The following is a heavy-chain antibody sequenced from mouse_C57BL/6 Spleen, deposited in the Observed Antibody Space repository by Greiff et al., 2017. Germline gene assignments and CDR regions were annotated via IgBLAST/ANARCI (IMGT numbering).Heavy chain of an antibody. Sequence: QVQLQQPGAELVRPGSSVKLSCKASGYTFTSYWMDWVKQRPGQGLEWIGNIYPSDSETHYNQTFKDKGTLTVDKSSSTAYMQLSSLASEDSAVYYWARDVLYYDYNYFDYWGQGTTLTVSS. J-gene: IGHJ2*01. CDR1: GYTFTSYW. D-gene: IGHD2-4*01. CDR3: ARDVLYYDYNYFDY. V-gene: IGHV1-61*01. CDR2: IYPSDSET.